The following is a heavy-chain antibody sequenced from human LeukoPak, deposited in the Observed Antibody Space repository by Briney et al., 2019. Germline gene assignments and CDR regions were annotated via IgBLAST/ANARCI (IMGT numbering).Heavy chain of an antibody. V-gene: IGHV3-30*02. Sequence: GGSLRLSCAASGFTFSSYGMHWVRQAPGKGLEWVAFIRYDGSNKYYADSVKGRFTISRDNSKNTLYLQMNSLRAEDTAVYYCAKGGEFYGDSYYFDYWGQGTLVTVSS. CDR2: IRYDGSNK. J-gene: IGHJ4*02. CDR3: AKGGEFYGDSYYFDY. D-gene: IGHD4-17*01. CDR1: GFTFSSYG.